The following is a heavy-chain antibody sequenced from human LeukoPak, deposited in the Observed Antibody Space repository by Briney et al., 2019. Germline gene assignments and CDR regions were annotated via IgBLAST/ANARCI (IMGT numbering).Heavy chain of an antibody. V-gene: IGHV1-18*01. J-gene: IGHJ4*02. CDR1: GYSFTNYA. D-gene: IGHD3-9*01. CDR3: ARGIYDTLTGYYID. CDR2: ISAYNGNT. Sequence: GASVKVSCKASGYSFTNYAMNWVRQAPGQGLEWMGWISAYNGNTNYAQKLQGRVTMTTDTSTSTAYMELRSLRSDDTAVYYCARGIYDTLTGYYIDWGQGTLVTVSS.